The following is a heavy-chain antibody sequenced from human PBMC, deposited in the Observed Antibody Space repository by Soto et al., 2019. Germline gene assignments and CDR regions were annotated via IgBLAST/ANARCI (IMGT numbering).Heavy chain of an antibody. CDR1: GGTFSSYA. D-gene: IGHD3-22*01. CDR2: IIPIFGTA. J-gene: IGHJ4*02. Sequence: SVKVSCKASGGTFSSYAISWVRQAPGQGLEWMGGIIPIFGTANYAQKFQGRVTITADKSTSTAYMELSSLRSEDTAVYYCAGATYYYDSSGHFDYWGQGTLVTVSS. CDR3: AGATYYYDSSGHFDY. V-gene: IGHV1-69*06.